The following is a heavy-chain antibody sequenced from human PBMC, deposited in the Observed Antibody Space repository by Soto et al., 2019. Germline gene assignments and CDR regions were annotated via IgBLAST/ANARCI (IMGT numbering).Heavy chain of an antibody. Sequence: SHTLSFTFAISGYSVSSISAAWNLIRQSPSRGLEWLGRTYYRSKWYNEYAVSVKSRITINPDTSKNQFSLQLNSVTPEDTAMYFCARTQSVFDYWGQGTQVTVSS. J-gene: IGHJ4*02. CDR2: TYYRSKWYN. CDR3: ARTQSVFDY. CDR1: GYSVSSISAA. V-gene: IGHV6-1*01.